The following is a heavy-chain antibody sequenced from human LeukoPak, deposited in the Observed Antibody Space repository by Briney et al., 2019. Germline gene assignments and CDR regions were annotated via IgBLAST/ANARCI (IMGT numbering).Heavy chain of an antibody. CDR1: GFTFSSYK. CDR2: ISSSGSTI. V-gene: IGHV3-48*03. D-gene: IGHD3-10*01. CDR3: AREPWGFGELFDY. J-gene: IGHJ4*02. Sequence: GGSLRLSCAASGFTFSSYKMNWVRQAPGKGLEWVSYISSSGSTIYYADSVKGRFTISRDNAKNSLYLQMNSLRAEDTAVYYCAREPWGFGELFDYWGQGTLVTVFS.